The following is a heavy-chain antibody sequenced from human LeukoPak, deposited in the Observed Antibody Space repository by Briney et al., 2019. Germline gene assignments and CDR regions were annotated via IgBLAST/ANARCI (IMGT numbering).Heavy chain of an antibody. D-gene: IGHD2-15*01. J-gene: IGHJ6*02. CDR3: SRVPLGVVVAATHYVMDV. Sequence: PGASVKVSCKASGYTFTSYGISWVRQAPGQGLEWMGWISAYNGNTNYAQKSQGRVTMTTDTSTSTAYMELRSLRSDDTAVDYCSRVPLGVVVAATHYVMDVWGQGTTVTVSS. V-gene: IGHV1-18*01. CDR1: GYTFTSYG. CDR2: ISAYNGNT.